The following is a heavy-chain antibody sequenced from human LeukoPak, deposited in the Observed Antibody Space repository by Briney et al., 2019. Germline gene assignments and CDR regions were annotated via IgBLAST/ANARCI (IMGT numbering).Heavy chain of an antibody. J-gene: IGHJ4*02. Sequence: ASVKVSCKASGYIFTSNDINWVRPATGEGAEWMGWMNPNSGNTGYAQKFQGRVTLTRNTSISTAYMELSSLRSEDTAVYYCATGDGSGSLYFDYWGQGTLVTVSS. D-gene: IGHD1-26*01. CDR2: MNPNSGNT. V-gene: IGHV1-8*01. CDR1: GYIFTSND. CDR3: ATGDGSGSLYFDY.